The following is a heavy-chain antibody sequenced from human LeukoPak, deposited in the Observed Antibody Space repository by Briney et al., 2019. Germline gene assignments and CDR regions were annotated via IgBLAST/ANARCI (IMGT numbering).Heavy chain of an antibody. CDR2: MYHSGST. D-gene: IGHD2-21*01. Sequence: SETLSLTCPVSGDSISGGGYSWSWIRQPPGKGPEWIANMYHSGSTYYNPSLKSRVTISVDTSKNQVSLKVNSVTAADTAVYYCARNVAYCGGECYNYFDYWGQGTLVTVSS. CDR1: GDSISGGGYS. CDR3: ARNVAYCGGECYNYFDY. V-gene: IGHV4-30-4*07. J-gene: IGHJ4*02.